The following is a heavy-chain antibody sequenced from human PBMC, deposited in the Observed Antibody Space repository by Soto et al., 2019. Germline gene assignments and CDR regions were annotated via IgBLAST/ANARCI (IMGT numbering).Heavy chain of an antibody. CDR1: GFTFSAYG. Sequence: QVQLVESGGGVVQPGRSLRLSCAASGFTFSAYGIHWVRQAPGKGLEWVAVISNDGSKTYYADSVKGRFTFSRDNSKNTQDLQMNSLRAEYTAVYYCAKDRRSIQLRLPEVWCQGTLVTVSS. D-gene: IGHD3-16*01. CDR2: ISNDGSKT. J-gene: IGHJ4*02. V-gene: IGHV3-30*18. CDR3: AKDRRSIQLRLPEV.